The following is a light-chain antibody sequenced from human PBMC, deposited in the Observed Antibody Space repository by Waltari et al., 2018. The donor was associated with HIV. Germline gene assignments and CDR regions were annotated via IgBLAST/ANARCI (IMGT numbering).Light chain of an antibody. Sequence: QSVLTQPPSVSGAPGQGVTIPCPGSSSNIGAGYDVHWYRHLPGTAPKLLIHENNKRPSGVPDRFSGSRSGTSASLAISGLQADDRADYYCQSYDSTLSGPRVFGTGTKVTVL. J-gene: IGLJ1*01. CDR1: SSNIGAGYD. CDR3: QSYDSTLSGPRV. V-gene: IGLV1-40*01. CDR2: ENN.